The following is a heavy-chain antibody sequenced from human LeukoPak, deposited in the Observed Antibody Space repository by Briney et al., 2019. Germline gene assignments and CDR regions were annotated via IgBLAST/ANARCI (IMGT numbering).Heavy chain of an antibody. V-gene: IGHV4-59*01. CDR2: IYYSGST. CDR1: GGSISSYY. D-gene: IGHD6-19*01. J-gene: IGHJ4*02. CDR3: ARSLQGVSGWEYFDY. Sequence: SETLSLTCTVSGGSISSYYWSWIRQPPGKGLEWIGYIYYSGSTNYNPSLKSRVTISVDTSKNQFSLKLSSVTAADTAVYYCARSLQGVSGWEYFDYWGQGTLVTVSS.